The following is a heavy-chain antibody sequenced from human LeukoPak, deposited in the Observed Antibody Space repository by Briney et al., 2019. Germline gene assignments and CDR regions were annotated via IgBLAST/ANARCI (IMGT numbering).Heavy chain of an antibody. J-gene: IGHJ4*02. D-gene: IGHD5-18*01. CDR2: TNPNSGGT. Sequence: ASVKVSCKASGYTFTGYYMHWVRQAPGQGLEWMGRTNPNSGGTNYAQKFQGRVTMTRGTSISTAYMELSRLRSDDTAVYYCARDYSRGYSYGADYWGQGTLVTVSS. CDR3: ARDYSRGYSYGADY. V-gene: IGHV1-2*06. CDR1: GYTFTGYY.